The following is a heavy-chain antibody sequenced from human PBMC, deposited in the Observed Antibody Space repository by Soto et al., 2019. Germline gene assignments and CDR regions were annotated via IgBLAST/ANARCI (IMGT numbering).Heavy chain of an antibody. CDR3: ARPYSSGLGYFDY. D-gene: IGHD6-19*01. CDR2: IYYSGST. V-gene: IGHV4-39*01. CDR1: GGSISSSSYY. J-gene: IGHJ4*02. Sequence: SETLSLTCTVSGGSISSSSYYWGWIRQPPGKGLEWIGSIYYSGSTYYNPSLKSRVTISVDTSKNQFSLKLSSVTAADTAVYYCARPYSSGLGYFDYWGQGTLVTVSS.